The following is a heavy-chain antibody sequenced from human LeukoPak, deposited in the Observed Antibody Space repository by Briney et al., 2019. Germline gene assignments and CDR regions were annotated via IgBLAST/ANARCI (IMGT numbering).Heavy chain of an antibody. CDR1: GGSISSGSYY. Sequence: SQTLSLTCTVSGGSISSGSYYWRWIRQPAGRGREWIGRIYTSGSTNYNPSLKSRVTISVDPSKNQFSLKLSSVTAADTAVYYCARAALDFWSCYQEAFDIWGQGTMVTVSS. V-gene: IGHV4-61*02. D-gene: IGHD3-3*01. CDR3: ARAALDFWSCYQEAFDI. J-gene: IGHJ3*02. CDR2: IYTSGST.